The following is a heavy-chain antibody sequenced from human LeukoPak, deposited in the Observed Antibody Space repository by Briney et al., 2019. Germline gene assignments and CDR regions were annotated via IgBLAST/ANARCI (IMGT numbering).Heavy chain of an antibody. CDR1: GFTFSSYE. CDR3: ASDSYSPEYFQH. D-gene: IGHD2-15*01. J-gene: IGHJ1*01. Sequence: GGSLRLSCAASGFTFSSYEMNWVRQAPGKGLEGVSYISSSGSTISYADSVKGRFTISRDNSKNTLYLQMNSLRAEDTAVYYCASDSYSPEYFQHWGRGTLVTVSS. V-gene: IGHV3-48*03. CDR2: ISSSGSTI.